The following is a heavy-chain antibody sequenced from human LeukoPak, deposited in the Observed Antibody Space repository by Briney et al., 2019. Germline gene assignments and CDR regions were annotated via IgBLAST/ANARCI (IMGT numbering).Heavy chain of an antibody. CDR3: ARKTVTQAPRCGAFDI. Sequence: GSLRLSCAASGFTFNDYYMSWIRQAPGKGLEWIGEINHSGSTNYNPSLKSRVTISVDTSKNQFSLKLSSVTAADTAVYYCARKTVTQAPRCGAFDIWGQGTMVTVSS. CDR2: INHSGST. V-gene: IGHV4-34*01. J-gene: IGHJ3*02. D-gene: IGHD4-11*01. CDR1: GFTFNDYY.